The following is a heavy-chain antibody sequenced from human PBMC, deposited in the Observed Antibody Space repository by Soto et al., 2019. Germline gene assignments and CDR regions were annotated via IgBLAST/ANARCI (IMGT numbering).Heavy chain of an antibody. V-gene: IGHV3-23*01. Sequence: GGSLRLSCAASGFTFSSYAMSWVRQAPGKGLEWVSAISGSGGSTCYADSVKGRFTISRDNSKNTLYLQMNSLRAEDTAVYYCAKGGEWLRLRISPYYYGMDVWGQGTTVTVSS. CDR2: ISGSGGST. J-gene: IGHJ6*02. CDR3: AKGGEWLRLRISPYYYGMDV. CDR1: GFTFSSYA. D-gene: IGHD5-12*01.